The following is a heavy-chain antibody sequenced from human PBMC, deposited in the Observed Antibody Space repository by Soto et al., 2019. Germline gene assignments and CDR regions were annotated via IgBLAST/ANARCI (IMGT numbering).Heavy chain of an antibody. J-gene: IGHJ6*03. V-gene: IGHV3-11*01. CDR1: GFTFSDYY. D-gene: IGHD6-13*01. Sequence: GSLRLSCAASGFTFSDYYMSWIRQAPGKGLEWVSYISSSGSTIYYADSVKGRFTISRDNAKNSLYLQMNSLRAEDTAVYYCARGIASKYYYYYMDVWGKGTTVTVSS. CDR2: ISSSGSTI. CDR3: ARGIASKYYYYYMDV.